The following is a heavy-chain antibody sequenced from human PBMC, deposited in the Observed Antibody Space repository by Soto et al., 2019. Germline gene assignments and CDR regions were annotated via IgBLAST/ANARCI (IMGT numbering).Heavy chain of an antibody. V-gene: IGHV5-51*01. CDR1: GYSFTSYW. D-gene: IGHD2-21*02. J-gene: IGHJ6*03. Sequence: GESLKISCKGSGYSFTSYWIGWVRQMPGKGLEWMGIIYPGDSDTRYSPSFQGQVTISADKSISTAYLQWSSLKASDTAMYYCARFPVGFGDPGDYYFLDVWGKGTTVTVSS. CDR3: ARFPVGFGDPGDYYFLDV. CDR2: IYPGDSDT.